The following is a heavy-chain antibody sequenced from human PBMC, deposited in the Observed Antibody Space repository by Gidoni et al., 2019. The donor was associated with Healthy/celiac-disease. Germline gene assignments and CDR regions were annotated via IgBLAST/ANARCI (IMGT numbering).Heavy chain of an antibody. CDR1: GFTCEDYA. CDR2: ISWNSGSI. D-gene: IGHD3-22*01. Sequence: EVQLVEYGGGLVQPGRSLRLSCAASGFTCEDYAMHWVRQAPGKGLEWVSGISWNSGSIGYADSVKGRFTISRDNAKNSLYLQMNSLRAEDTALYYCAKDRAYYDSSGYYDYWGQGTLVTVSS. J-gene: IGHJ4*02. CDR3: AKDRAYYDSSGYYDY. V-gene: IGHV3-9*01.